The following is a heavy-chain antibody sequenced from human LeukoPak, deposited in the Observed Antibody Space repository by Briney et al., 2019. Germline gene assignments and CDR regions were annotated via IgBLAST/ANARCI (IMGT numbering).Heavy chain of an antibody. D-gene: IGHD6-6*01. Sequence: ASVKVSCKASGGTFSSYAISWVRQAPGQGLEWMGGIIPIFGTANYAQKFQGRVTITTDESTSTAYMELSSLRSEDTAVYYCARSGGSIAARLGYYYYMDVWGKGTTVTVSS. CDR3: ARSGGSIAARLGYYYYMDV. J-gene: IGHJ6*03. CDR2: IIPIFGTA. V-gene: IGHV1-69*05. CDR1: GGTFSSYA.